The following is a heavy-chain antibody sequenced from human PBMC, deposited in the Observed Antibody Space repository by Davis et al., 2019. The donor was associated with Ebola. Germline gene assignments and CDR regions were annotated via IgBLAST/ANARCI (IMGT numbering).Heavy chain of an antibody. CDR2: IIPIFGTA. V-gene: IGHV1-69*13. D-gene: IGHD6-19*01. Sequence: SVKVSCKASGGTFSSYAISWVRQAPGQGLEWMGGIIPIFGTANYAQKFQGRVTITADESTSTAYMELSSLRSEDTAVYYCARGGAGLVGVRWFDPWGQGTLVTVSS. CDR3: ARGGAGLVGVRWFDP. J-gene: IGHJ5*02. CDR1: GGTFSSYA.